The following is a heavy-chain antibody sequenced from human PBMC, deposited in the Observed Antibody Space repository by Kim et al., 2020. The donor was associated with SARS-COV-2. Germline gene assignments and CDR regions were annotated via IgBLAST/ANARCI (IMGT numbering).Heavy chain of an antibody. CDR1: GFTFTSLA. Sequence: GGSLRLSCSASGFTFTSLAMHWVRQAPGKGLEYVSGISSNGGNTYYADSVKDRFTISRDNSKNALYLQMSSLRAEDTAVYYCVKERSSGWYDFDYWGQGTLVTVSS. CDR3: VKERSSGWYDFDY. CDR2: ISSNGGNT. D-gene: IGHD6-19*01. V-gene: IGHV3-64D*09. J-gene: IGHJ4*02.